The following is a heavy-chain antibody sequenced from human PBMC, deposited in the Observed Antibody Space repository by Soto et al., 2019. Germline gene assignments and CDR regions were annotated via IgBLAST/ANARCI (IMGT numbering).Heavy chain of an antibody. D-gene: IGHD3-22*01. CDR3: ARDGYYYDSSGIRLDP. CDR1: GGSTSSYY. CDR2: IYTSGST. V-gene: IGHV4-4*07. Sequence: PSETLSLTCTVSGGSTSSYYWSWIRQPAGKGLEWIGRIYTSGSTNYNPSLKSRVTMSVDTSKNQFSLKLSSVTAADTAVYYCARDGYYYDSSGIRLDPWGQGTLVTVSS. J-gene: IGHJ5*02.